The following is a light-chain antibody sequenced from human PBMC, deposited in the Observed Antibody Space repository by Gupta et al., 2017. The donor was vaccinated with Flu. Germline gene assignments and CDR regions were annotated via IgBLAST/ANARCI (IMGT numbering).Light chain of an antibody. CDR1: QIVTTY. CDR2: SAS. J-gene: IGKJ1*01. Sequence: DIQMTQSPSSLSAFVGDRVTITCRASQIVTTYLNWYQQKPGKAPQLLIYSASTLQTGVPPRFSGSGSETDFTLTISNLQPEDSASYYCQQTYTTPWTFGQGTKVEI. CDR3: QQTYTTPWT. V-gene: IGKV1-39*01.